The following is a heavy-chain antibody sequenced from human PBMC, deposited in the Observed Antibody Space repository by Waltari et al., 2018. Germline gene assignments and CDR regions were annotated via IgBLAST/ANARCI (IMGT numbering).Heavy chain of an antibody. CDR3: ASNRDMLT. CDR1: GYTFTAYH. D-gene: IGHD3-16*01. V-gene: IGHV1-2*06. J-gene: IGHJ3*01. Sequence: QVQLVQSGAAVKKPGASVKVSCRASGYTFTAYHMHWVRQAPGQGLEWMGRINPKTGGTTYAQKFGGRVTMTRDTAISTAYMELHSLTTEDTAVYFCASNRDMLTWGQGTMVIVSS. CDR2: INPKTGGT.